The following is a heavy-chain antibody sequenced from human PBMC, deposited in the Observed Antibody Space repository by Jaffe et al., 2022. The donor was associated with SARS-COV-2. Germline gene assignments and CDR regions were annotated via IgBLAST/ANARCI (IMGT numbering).Heavy chain of an antibody. CDR2: IGTAGDP. CDR3: ARAAYSGNYYGMDV. D-gene: IGHD1-26*01. Sequence: EVQLVESGGGLVQPGGSLRLSCAASGFTFSSYDMHWVRQATGKGLEWVSAIGTAGDPYYPGSVKGRFTISRENAKNSLYLQMNSLRAGDTAVYYCARAAYSGNYYGMDVWGQGTTVTVSS. V-gene: IGHV3-13*05. CDR1: GFTFSSYD. J-gene: IGHJ6*02.